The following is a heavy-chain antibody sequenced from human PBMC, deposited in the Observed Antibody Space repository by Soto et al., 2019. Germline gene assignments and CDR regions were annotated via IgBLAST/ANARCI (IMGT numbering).Heavy chain of an antibody. CDR2: INPNSGGT. CDR3: ARVAYGDYEEAYYGMDV. D-gene: IGHD4-17*01. J-gene: IGHJ6*02. V-gene: IGHV1-2*04. CDR1: GYTFTGYY. Sequence: ASVKVSCKASGYTFTGYYMHWVRQAPGQGLGWMGWINPNSGGTNYAQKFQGWVTMTRDTSISTAYMELSRLRSDDTAVYYCARVAYGDYEEAYYGMDVWGQGTTVTVSS.